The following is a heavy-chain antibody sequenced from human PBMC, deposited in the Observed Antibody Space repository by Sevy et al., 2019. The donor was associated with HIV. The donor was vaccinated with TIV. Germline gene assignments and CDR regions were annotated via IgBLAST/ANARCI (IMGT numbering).Heavy chain of an antibody. V-gene: IGHV1-8*01. CDR2: MNPSSGNT. CDR3: ARVPGFGFWSGRYTGDWLDP. Sequence: ASVKVSCKASGYTFTSYDINWVRQATGQGLEWMGWMNPSSGNTGYAEKFDGRVNLTRNSSTNTAYMELTSLGPEDTALYYCARVPGFGFWSGRYTGDWLDPWGQGTLVTVSS. J-gene: IGHJ5*02. D-gene: IGHD3-3*01. CDR1: GYTFTSYD.